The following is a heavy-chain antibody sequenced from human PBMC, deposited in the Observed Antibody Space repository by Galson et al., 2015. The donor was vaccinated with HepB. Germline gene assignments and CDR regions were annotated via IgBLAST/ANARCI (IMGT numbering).Heavy chain of an antibody. CDR3: VKDLTSYYGSGISRAYGLDV. CDR1: GVTFDDYT. CDR2: IGWDGVTT. J-gene: IGHJ6*02. V-gene: IGHV3-43*01. D-gene: IGHD3-10*01. Sequence: PLRLACAASGVTFDDYTMHWVRQVPGESLEWVSLIGWDGVTTYYANSVKGRFTISRDNSKHSLFLQLNSLRTQDTGLYYCVKDLTSYYGSGISRAYGLDVWGQGTTVTVAS.